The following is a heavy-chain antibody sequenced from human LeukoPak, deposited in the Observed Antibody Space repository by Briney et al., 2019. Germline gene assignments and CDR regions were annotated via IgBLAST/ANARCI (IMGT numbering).Heavy chain of an antibody. CDR1: GDTFTTYG. CDR3: ARDQPRRGPGNHDY. V-gene: IGHV1-18*01. D-gene: IGHD1-26*01. CDR2: ISGYDGKT. J-gene: IGHJ4*02. Sequence: GASVKVSCKASGDTFTTYGINWVRQAPGQGLEWMGWISGYDGKTNYAQKLRDRVTMLRDTATSTVYMELRSLTTDDTAVYYCARDQPRRGPGNHDYWGQGTLVTVSS.